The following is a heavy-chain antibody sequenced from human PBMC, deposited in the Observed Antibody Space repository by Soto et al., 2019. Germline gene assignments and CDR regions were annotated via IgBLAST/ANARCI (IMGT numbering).Heavy chain of an antibody. Sequence: LRLSCAASGFTFRSNWMSWVRQAPGRGLEWVANIKPDGSGKYYLDSVRGRFTISRDNAENSLFLQIDSLRVEDTAVYYCARDVGVQELDYWGQGTLVTVSS. D-gene: IGHD6-6*01. J-gene: IGHJ4*02. CDR1: GFTFRSNW. CDR3: ARDVGVQELDY. V-gene: IGHV3-7*01. CDR2: IKPDGSGK.